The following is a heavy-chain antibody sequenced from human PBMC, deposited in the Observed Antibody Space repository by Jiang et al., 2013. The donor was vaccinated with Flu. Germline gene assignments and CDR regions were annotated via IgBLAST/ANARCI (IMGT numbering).Heavy chain of an antibody. D-gene: IGHD1-26*01. CDR2: IDPSDSYT. V-gene: IGHV5-10-1*01. CDR1: SYW. Sequence: SYWISWVRQMPGKGLEWDGEIDPSDSYTNYSPSFQGHVTISADKSISTAYLQWSSLKASDTAMYYCARHAGSNGWEIHIDYWGQGTLVTVSS. CDR3: ARHAGSNGWEIHIDY. J-gene: IGHJ4*02.